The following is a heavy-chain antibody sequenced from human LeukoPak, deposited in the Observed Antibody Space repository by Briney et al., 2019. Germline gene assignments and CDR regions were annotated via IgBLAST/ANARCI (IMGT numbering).Heavy chain of an antibody. J-gene: IGHJ4*02. CDR1: GFTFSSYG. CDR3: ARSHSPYYYDSSGYLFDY. V-gene: IGHV3-33*01. Sequence: HPGGSLRLSCAASGFTFSSYGMHWVRQAPGKGLEWVAVIWYDGSNKYYADSVKGRFTISRDNSKNTLYQQMNSLRAEDTAVYYCARSHSPYYYDSSGYLFDYWGQGTLVTVSS. D-gene: IGHD3-22*01. CDR2: IWYDGSNK.